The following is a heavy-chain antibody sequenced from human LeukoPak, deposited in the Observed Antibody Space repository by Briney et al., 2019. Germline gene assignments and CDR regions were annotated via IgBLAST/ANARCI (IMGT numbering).Heavy chain of an antibody. Sequence: GGSLRLSCAASGFTFSSYGMHWVRQAPGKGLEWVAFIRYDGSNKYYADSVKGRFTISRDNSKNTLYLQMNSLRAEDTAVYYCAKDPSHIVGATLFDYWGQGTLVTVSS. J-gene: IGHJ4*02. CDR3: AKDPSHIVGATLFDY. V-gene: IGHV3-30*02. CDR2: IRYDGSNK. CDR1: GFTFSSYG. D-gene: IGHD1-26*01.